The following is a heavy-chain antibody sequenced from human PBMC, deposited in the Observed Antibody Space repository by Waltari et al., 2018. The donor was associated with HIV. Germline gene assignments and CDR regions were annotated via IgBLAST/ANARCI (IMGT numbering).Heavy chain of an antibody. CDR2: INTNTGNP. Sequence: QVQLVQSGSELKKPGASVKISCRASGYKFTNYAMYWVRQAPGQGPGWMGWINTNTGNPTYAQGFTGRFVFSLDTSVSTAYLQINSLKAEDTAVYYCAKLGMKNWFDPWGQGTLVTVSS. J-gene: IGHJ5*02. V-gene: IGHV7-4-1*02. CDR3: AKLGMKNWFDP. CDR1: GYKFTNYA. D-gene: IGHD3-3*02.